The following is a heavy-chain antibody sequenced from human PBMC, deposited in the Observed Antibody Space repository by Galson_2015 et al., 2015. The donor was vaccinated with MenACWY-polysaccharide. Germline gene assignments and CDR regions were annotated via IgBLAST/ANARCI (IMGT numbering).Heavy chain of an antibody. CDR1: GGSMSGYY. J-gene: IGHJ6*03. D-gene: IGHD2-2*01. Sequence: TLSLTCTVSGGSMSGYYWSWIRQAPGKGLEWIGYIYYRGTTTYNPSLKSRLTMSVHTSNNQISVSLSSVTAADTAVYFCARVAPMPPENHYYMDVWGKGTTVTVSS. CDR2: IYYRGTT. V-gene: IGHV4-59*01. CDR3: ARVAPMPPENHYYMDV.